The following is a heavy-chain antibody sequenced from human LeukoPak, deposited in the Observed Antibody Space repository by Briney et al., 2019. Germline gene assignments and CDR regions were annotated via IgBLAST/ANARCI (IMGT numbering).Heavy chain of an antibody. J-gene: IGHJ6*02. Sequence: ASVKASCKVSGYTLTDLSMHWVRQAPGKGLEWLGGFDPEDGETIYAQKFQGRVTLAEDTSTDTAYMELSSLRSEDTAAYYCATDIPRRVRGVVYSSFGMDVWGQGTTVTVSS. CDR3: ATDIPRRVRGVVYSSFGMDV. V-gene: IGHV1-24*01. CDR2: FDPEDGET. CDR1: GYTLTDLS. D-gene: IGHD3-10*01.